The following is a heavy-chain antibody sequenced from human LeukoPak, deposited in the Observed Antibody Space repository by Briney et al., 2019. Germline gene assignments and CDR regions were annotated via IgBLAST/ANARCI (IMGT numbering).Heavy chain of an antibody. J-gene: IGHJ4*02. Sequence: SETLSLTCTVSGGSISSGDYYWSWIRQPPGKGLEWIGYIYYSGSTNYNPSLKSRVTISVDTSKNQFSLKLSSVTAADTAVYYCVAAAAARDYWGQGTLVTVSS. CDR3: VAAAAARDY. CDR2: IYYSGST. V-gene: IGHV4-61*08. D-gene: IGHD6-25*01. CDR1: GGSISSGDYY.